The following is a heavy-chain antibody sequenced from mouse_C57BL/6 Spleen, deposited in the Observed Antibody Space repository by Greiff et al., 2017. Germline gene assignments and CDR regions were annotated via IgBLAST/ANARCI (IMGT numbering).Heavy chain of an antibody. CDR1: GYTFTSYW. D-gene: IGHD1-1*01. V-gene: IGHV1-61*01. Sequence: QVQLQQPGAELVRPGSSVKLSCKASGYTFTSYWMDWVKQRPGQGLEWIGNIYPSDSETHYNHKFKDKATLTVDKSSSTAYMQLSSLTSEDSAVYDCARDYGSEENAWFAYWGQGTLVTVSA. J-gene: IGHJ3*01. CDR3: ARDYGSEENAWFAY. CDR2: IYPSDSET.